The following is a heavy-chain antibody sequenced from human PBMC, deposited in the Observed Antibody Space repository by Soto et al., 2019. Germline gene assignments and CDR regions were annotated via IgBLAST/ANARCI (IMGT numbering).Heavy chain of an antibody. CDR3: ARGSVVVAATYELNWFDP. D-gene: IGHD2-15*01. CDR2: IIPFLGNT. Sequence: SVKVSCKASGYTFTSYGISWVRQAPGQGLEWMGRIIPFLGNTNYAQKFQGRVTITADKSTSTAYMELSSLRSEDTAVYYCARGSVVVAATYELNWFDPWGQGTLVTVSS. V-gene: IGHV1-69*04. CDR1: GYTFTSYG. J-gene: IGHJ5*02.